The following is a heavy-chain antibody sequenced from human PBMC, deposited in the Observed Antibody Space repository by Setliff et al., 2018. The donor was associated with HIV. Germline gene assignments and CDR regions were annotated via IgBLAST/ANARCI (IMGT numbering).Heavy chain of an antibody. CDR3: GRGWFDP. V-gene: IGHV4-59*12. Sequence: ASETLSLTCTVSGDSIRSYYWNWIRQTPGKGLEWIGTFFHTGSISYNPSLRSRVTMSVDTSENLFSLRLIFVTAADTGVYYCGRGWFDPWGQGTLVTVSS. D-gene: IGHD3-10*01. CDR1: GDSIRSYY. CDR2: FFHTGSI. J-gene: IGHJ5*02.